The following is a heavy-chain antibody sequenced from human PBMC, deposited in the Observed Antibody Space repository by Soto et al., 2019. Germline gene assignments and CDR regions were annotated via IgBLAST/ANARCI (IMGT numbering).Heavy chain of an antibody. CDR1: GSISTYY. V-gene: IGHV4-59*01. CDR3: AREGRMGTFDY. J-gene: IGHJ4*02. Sequence: SETLSLTCTVGSISTYYWNWIRQPPGKGLEWIGYIYYMGRTNYNSSLKSRVTMSIDTSKNQFSLKLNSVTAADTAVYYCAREGRMGTFDYWGQGALVTSPQ. CDR2: IYYMGRT. D-gene: IGHD1-1*01.